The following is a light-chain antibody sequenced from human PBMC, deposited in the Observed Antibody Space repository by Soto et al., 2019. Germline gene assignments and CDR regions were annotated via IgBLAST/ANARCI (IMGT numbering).Light chain of an antibody. CDR1: QSVLDSSINKNY. V-gene: IGKV4-1*01. CDR2: WTS. CDR3: QQFYSTPWT. Sequence: DIVMTQSPDSLAVSLGERATINCKSSQSVLDSSINKNYLAWYQQKPGQPPKLLIYWTSTRESGVPDRFSGSGSGTDFTLTISSLQAEDVAVYYCQQFYSTPWTFGQGTKVENK. J-gene: IGKJ1*01.